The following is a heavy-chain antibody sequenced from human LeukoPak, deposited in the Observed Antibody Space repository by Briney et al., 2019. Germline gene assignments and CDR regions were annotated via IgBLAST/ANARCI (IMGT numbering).Heavy chain of an antibody. CDR3: AKDLTMIVVVPGHTVDY. V-gene: IGHV3-23*01. J-gene: IGHJ4*02. D-gene: IGHD3-22*01. CDR2: ISGSGGST. CDR1: GLTVSSNC. Sequence: GGSLRLSCAASGLTVSSNCMSWVRQAPGKGLEWVSAISGSGGSTYYADSVKGRFTISRDNSKNTLYLQMNSLRAEDTAVYYCAKDLTMIVVVPGHTVDYWGQGTLVTVSS.